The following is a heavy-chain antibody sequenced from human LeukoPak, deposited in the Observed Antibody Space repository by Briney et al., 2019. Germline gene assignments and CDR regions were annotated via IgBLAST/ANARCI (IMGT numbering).Heavy chain of an antibody. CDR2: ISYDGSNK. V-gene: IGHV3-30*03. CDR1: GFTFSSYG. CDR3: ARGKYSFGSGVDWFNP. Sequence: PGGSLRLSCAASGFTFSSYGIHWVRQAPGKGLEWVALISYDGSNKYYADSVKGRFTISRDNAKNSLYLQMNSLRAEDTAVYFCARGKYSFGSGVDWFNPWGQGTLVTVSS. D-gene: IGHD3-10*01. J-gene: IGHJ5*02.